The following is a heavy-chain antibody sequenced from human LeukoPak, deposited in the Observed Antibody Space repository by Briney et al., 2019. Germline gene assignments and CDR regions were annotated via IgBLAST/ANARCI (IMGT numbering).Heavy chain of an antibody. V-gene: IGHV3-23*01. Sequence: GGSLRLSCAASGFTFSSYGMSWVRQAPGKGLEWVSAISGGGGSTYYADSVKGRFTISRDNSKNTLYLQMNSLRAEDTAVYYCAKDTSTISVSGTCFDYWGQGTLVTVSS. CDR1: GFTFSSYG. J-gene: IGHJ4*02. D-gene: IGHD6-19*01. CDR2: ISGGGGST. CDR3: AKDTSTISVSGTCFDY.